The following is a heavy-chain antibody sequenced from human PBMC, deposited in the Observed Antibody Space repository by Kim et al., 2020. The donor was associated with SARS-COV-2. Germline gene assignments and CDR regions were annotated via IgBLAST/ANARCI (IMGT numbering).Heavy chain of an antibody. CDR1: GGSISSSSYY. CDR3: ACLSGGYSQY. D-gene: IGHD5-18*01. CDR2: TNFSGST. Sequence: SETLSLTCTVSGGSISSSSYYWGWIRQPPGKGLEGFGSTNFSGSTYNNPSLKSRVTISVDTSKNQFSLKLSPVTAADTAVYYCACLSGGYSQYWGQGTLVTVSS. J-gene: IGHJ4*02. V-gene: IGHV4-39*01.